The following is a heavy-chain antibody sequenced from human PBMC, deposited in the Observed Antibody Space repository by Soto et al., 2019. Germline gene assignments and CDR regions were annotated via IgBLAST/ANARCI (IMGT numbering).Heavy chain of an antibody. D-gene: IGHD3-10*01. J-gene: IGHJ6*02. Sequence: ASVKVSCKASGGTFSSYAMHWVRQAPGQRLEWMGWINAGNGNTKYSQKFQCRVTITRDTSASTAYMDLSSLRSEDTAVYYCARDLLELWFGEFNPYYYYGMDVWGQGTRSPSP. CDR2: INAGNGNT. V-gene: IGHV1-3*01. CDR1: GGTFSSYA. CDR3: ARDLLELWFGEFNPYYYYGMDV.